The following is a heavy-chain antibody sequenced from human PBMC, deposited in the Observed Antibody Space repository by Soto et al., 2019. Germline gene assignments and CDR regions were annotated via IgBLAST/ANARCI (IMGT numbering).Heavy chain of an antibody. CDR1: GFTFSSYW. V-gene: IGHV3-7*01. Sequence: GGSLRLSCAASGFTFSSYWMSWVRQAPGKGLEWVANIKQDGSEKYYVDSVKGRFTVSRDNAKNSLYLQMNSLRAEDTAVYYCARDREWLGSGYYYGMDVWGQGTTVTVSS. D-gene: IGHD6-19*01. J-gene: IGHJ6*02. CDR2: IKQDGSEK. CDR3: ARDREWLGSGYYYGMDV.